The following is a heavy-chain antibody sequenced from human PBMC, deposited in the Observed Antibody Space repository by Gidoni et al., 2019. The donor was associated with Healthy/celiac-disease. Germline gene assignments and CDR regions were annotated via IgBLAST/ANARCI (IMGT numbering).Heavy chain of an antibody. CDR3: ARIRGQWLDINYYYYGMDV. CDR2: IDWDDDK. V-gene: IGHV2-70*15. J-gene: IGHJ6*02. Sequence: QVTLRESGPALVKPTQTLTLTCTFSGFSLSTSGMCVSWIRQPPGKALEWLARIDWDDDKYYSTSLKTRLTISKDTSKNQVVLTMTNMDPVDTATYYCARIRGQWLDINYYYYGMDVWGQGTTVTVSS. D-gene: IGHD6-19*01. CDR1: GFSLSTSGMC.